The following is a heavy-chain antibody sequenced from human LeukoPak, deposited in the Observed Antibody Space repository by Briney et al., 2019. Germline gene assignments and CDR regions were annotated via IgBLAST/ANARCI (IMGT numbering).Heavy chain of an antibody. CDR3: ARERELGYCSGGSCYPFDY. CDR2: IYTSGST. Sequence: SETLSLTCTVSGGSISSGSYYWSWIRQPAGKGLEWIGRIYTSGSTNYNPSLKSRVTISVDTSKNQSSLKLSSVTAADTAVYYCARERELGYCSGGSCYPFDYWGQGTLVTVSS. D-gene: IGHD2-15*01. CDR1: GGSISSGSYY. J-gene: IGHJ4*02. V-gene: IGHV4-61*02.